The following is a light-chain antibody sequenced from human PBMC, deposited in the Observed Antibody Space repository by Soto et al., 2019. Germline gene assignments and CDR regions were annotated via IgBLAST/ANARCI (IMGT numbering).Light chain of an antibody. V-gene: IGKV3-20*01. Sequence: VVVQDRDTFCLSPGQRVILSCMVSPSGSSQYLSQYQQRPGQPPRLLIYSVSIRASGIPDRFSSSGSRSDFTLTIHRLEPEDFAVYYCQDFSYPQWTFGQGTNVDIK. CDR2: SVS. CDR1: PSGSSQY. J-gene: IGKJ1*01. CDR3: QDFSYPQWT.